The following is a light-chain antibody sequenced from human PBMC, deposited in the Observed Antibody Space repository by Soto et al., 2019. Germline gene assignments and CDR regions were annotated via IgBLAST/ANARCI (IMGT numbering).Light chain of an antibody. CDR3: QQLNSYPLT. CDR2: SAS. Sequence: IQLTQSPSSLSASVGDRVTITCRASQGVSSYLAWYQHKPGEAPKLLIHSASTLQSGVPSRFSGSGSGTEFTLTISSLQPEDFATYYCQQLNSYPLTFGGGTKVEIK. J-gene: IGKJ4*01. V-gene: IGKV1-9*01. CDR1: QGVSSY.